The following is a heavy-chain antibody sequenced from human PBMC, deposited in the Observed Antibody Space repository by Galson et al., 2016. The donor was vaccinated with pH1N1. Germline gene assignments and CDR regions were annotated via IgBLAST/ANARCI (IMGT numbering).Heavy chain of an antibody. D-gene: IGHD2-21*01. J-gene: IGHJ4*02. CDR1: GVTFTIYT. Sequence: SVKASCKASGVTFTIYTIAWVRQAPGQGLEWVGRIIPLLGLPTYAQQFQGRVTMTTDPSTTTAYIELRSLRSGDAAVSYCVRVRAHVLVGAELDYWGQGTLVTVSS. CDR3: VRVRAHVLVGAELDY. CDR2: IIPLLGLP. V-gene: IGHV1-69*10.